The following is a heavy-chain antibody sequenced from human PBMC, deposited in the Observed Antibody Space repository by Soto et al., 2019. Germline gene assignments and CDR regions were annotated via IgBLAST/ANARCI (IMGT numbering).Heavy chain of an antibody. D-gene: IGHD2-21*02. Sequence: GGSLRLSCVASGFAFYNYGMSWVRQAPGRGLDWVSGISESGGATYYADSVKGRFTISRDNSKNTPYLQMNSLTVDDTAVYYCATCRGGDCYSDSWGQGTLVTVSS. CDR2: ISESGGAT. CDR3: ATCRGGDCYSDS. CDR1: GFAFYNYG. V-gene: IGHV3-23*01. J-gene: IGHJ5*01.